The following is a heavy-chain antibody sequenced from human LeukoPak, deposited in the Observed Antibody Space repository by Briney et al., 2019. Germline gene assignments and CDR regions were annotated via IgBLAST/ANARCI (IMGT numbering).Heavy chain of an antibody. D-gene: IGHD1-1*01. CDR3: AKEHNDLAREYYFDY. CDR2: ISYDGSNK. Sequence: GRSLRLSCAASGFTFSSYGMHWVRQAPGKGLKWVAVISYDGSNKYYADSVKGRFTISRDNSKNTLYLQMNSLRAEDTAVYYCAKEHNDLAREYYFDYWGQGTLVTVSS. V-gene: IGHV3-30*18. CDR1: GFTFSSYG. J-gene: IGHJ4*02.